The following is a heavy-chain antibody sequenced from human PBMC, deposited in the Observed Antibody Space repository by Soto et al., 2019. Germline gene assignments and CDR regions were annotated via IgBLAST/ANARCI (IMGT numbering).Heavy chain of an antibody. Sequence: QVQLVESGGGVVQPGRSLRLSCAPSGFTFSNCAMHWVRQAPGKGLVWVAVISYDGSNKYYADSVKGRFSISRDNSKSTMYLHMNSLRAEDTAVYYCARDKRALRFLEWSYYFDYWGQGTLVTVSS. CDR1: GFTFSNCA. D-gene: IGHD3-3*01. J-gene: IGHJ4*02. CDR2: ISYDGSNK. V-gene: IGHV3-30-3*01. CDR3: ARDKRALRFLEWSYYFDY.